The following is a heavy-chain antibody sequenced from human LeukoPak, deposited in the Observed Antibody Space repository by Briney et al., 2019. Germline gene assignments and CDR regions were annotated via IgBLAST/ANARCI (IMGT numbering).Heavy chain of an antibody. Sequence: GGSLRLSCAASGFTFSAYWMHWVRQAPGKGPVWVGRINDVGSDSTYVDSVKGRFTISRDNAKNTLYLQMNNLRAEDTAVYYCAGVKVAGTRSFDYWGQGTLATVSS. V-gene: IGHV3-74*01. D-gene: IGHD6-19*01. CDR3: AGVKVAGTRSFDY. CDR2: INDVGSDS. J-gene: IGHJ4*02. CDR1: GFTFSAYW.